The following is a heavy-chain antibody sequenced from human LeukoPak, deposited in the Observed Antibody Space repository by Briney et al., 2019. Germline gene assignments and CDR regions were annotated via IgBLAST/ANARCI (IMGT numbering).Heavy chain of an antibody. Sequence: ASVKVSCKASGYTFTGYYMHWVRQAPGQGLEWMGWINPNSGGTNYAQKFQGRVTMTRDTSISTAYTELSRLRSDDTAVYYCARDESSSSWYYFDYWGQGTLVTVSS. CDR3: ARDESSSSWYYFDY. CDR1: GYTFTGYY. J-gene: IGHJ4*02. D-gene: IGHD6-13*01. CDR2: INPNSGGT. V-gene: IGHV1-2*02.